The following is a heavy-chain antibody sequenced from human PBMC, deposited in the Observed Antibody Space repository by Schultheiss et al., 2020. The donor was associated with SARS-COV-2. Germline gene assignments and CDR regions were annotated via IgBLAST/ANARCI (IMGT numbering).Heavy chain of an antibody. D-gene: IGHD4-17*01. CDR1: GGSISSYY. Sequence: SETLSLTCTVSGGSISSYYWSWIRQPAGKGLEWIGRIYTSGSTNYNPSLKSRVTMSVDTSKNQFSLKLSSVTAADTAVYYCSRGFATTVTTGFDYWGHGTLVTVSS. CDR3: SRGFATTVTTGFDY. CDR2: IYTSGST. J-gene: IGHJ4*03. V-gene: IGHV4-4*07.